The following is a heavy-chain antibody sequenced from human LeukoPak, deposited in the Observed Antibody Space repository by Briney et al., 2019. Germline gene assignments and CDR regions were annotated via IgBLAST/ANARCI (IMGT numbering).Heavy chain of an antibody. J-gene: IGHJ5*02. V-gene: IGHV3-23*01. CDR2: ITGGGVA. D-gene: IGHD3/OR15-3a*01. CDR3: AKGRGTGAVDWFDP. CDR1: GFTFSNYC. Sequence: GRSLRLSCAASGFTFSNYCMMWVRQAPGKGLEWVSSITGGGVAYYVDSVKGRFTVSRDNSKNTLYLQINSLTAEDTAFYYCAKGRGTGAVDWFDPWGQGTLVTVSS.